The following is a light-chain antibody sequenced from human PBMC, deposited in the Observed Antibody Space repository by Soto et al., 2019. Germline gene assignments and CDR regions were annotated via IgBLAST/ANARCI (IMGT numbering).Light chain of an antibody. Sequence: QYVLTQPRSVSGSPGQSVTISCTGTSSDVGEYDYVSWYQHHPGKAPKLMIYDVSQRPSGVPDRFSGSKSGSTAFLTISGLQAEDEADYYCCSYAGSRVFGGGTKLTVL. CDR3: CSYAGSRV. CDR1: SSDVGEYDY. J-gene: IGLJ3*02. V-gene: IGLV2-11*01. CDR2: DVS.